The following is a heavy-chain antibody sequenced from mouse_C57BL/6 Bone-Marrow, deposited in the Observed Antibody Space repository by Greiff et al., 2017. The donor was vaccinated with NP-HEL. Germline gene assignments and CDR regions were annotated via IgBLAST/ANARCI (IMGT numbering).Heavy chain of an antibody. CDR2: IDPSDSYT. D-gene: IGHD1-1*01. J-gene: IGHJ4*01. Sequence: QVQLQQPGAELVMPGASVKLSCKASGYTFTSYWMHWVKQRPGQGLEWIGEIDPSDSYTNYNQKFKGKSTLTVDKSSSTAYMQLSSLTSEDSAVYCCARDGLLPHYYAMDYWGQGTSVTVSS. CDR3: ARDGLLPHYYAMDY. V-gene: IGHV1-69*01. CDR1: GYTFTSYW.